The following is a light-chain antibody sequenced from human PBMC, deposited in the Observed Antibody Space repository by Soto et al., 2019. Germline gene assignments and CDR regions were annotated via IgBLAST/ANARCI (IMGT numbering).Light chain of an antibody. V-gene: IGKV1-5*01. CDR3: QLYNSYYT. CDR1: QYISNW. Sequence: DIQMTQSPSTLSASVGDRVTITCRASQYISNWLAWYQQKPGKAPKLLIYDASSLESEVPSRFSGRASGIEFTLTIGGLQPDDFATYYCQLYNSYYTFGQGTKLEIK. CDR2: DAS. J-gene: IGKJ2*01.